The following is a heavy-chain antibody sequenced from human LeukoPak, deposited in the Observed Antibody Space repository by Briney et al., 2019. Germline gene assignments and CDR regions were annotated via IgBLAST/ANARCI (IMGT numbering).Heavy chain of an antibody. Sequence: SETLSLTCTVSGGSISGDYWSWIRQPAGTGLEWIGRIYTSGSTIYNPSLKSRVTMSVDTSKNQFSLRLNSVTAADTAVYYCAMIQLWFGWFDPWGQGTLVTVSS. CDR3: AMIQLWFGWFDP. J-gene: IGHJ5*02. V-gene: IGHV4-4*07. CDR2: IYTSGST. D-gene: IGHD5-18*01. CDR1: GGSISGDY.